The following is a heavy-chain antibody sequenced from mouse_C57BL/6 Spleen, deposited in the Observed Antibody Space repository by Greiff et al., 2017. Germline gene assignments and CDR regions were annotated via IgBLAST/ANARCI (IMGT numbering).Heavy chain of an antibody. V-gene: IGHV2-5*01. CDR3: AKKGDYRYWFAY. D-gene: IGHD2-4*01. CDR2: IWRGGST. J-gene: IGHJ3*01. Sequence: VPLQQSGPGLVQPSQSLSITCTVSGFSLTSYGVHWVRQSPGKGLEWLGVIWRGGSTDYTAAFMSRQSITKDNSKLQFFFKMNNLQADDTAIYYCAKKGDYRYWFAYWGQGTLVTVSA. CDR1: GFSLTSYG.